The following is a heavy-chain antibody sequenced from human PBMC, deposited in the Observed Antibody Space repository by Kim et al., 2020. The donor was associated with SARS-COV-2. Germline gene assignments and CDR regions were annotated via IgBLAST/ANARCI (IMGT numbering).Heavy chain of an antibody. V-gene: IGHV1-18*01. CDR1: GYTFTSYG. CDR2: ISAYNGNT. CDR3: ASVGYCSSTSCSPLFPL. Sequence: ASVKVSCKASGYTFTSYGISWVRQAPGQGLEWMGWISAYNGNTNYAQKLQGRVTMTTDTSTSTAYMELRSLRSDDTAVYYCASVGYCSSTSCSPLFPLWGQGTLVTVSS. D-gene: IGHD2-2*01. J-gene: IGHJ4*02.